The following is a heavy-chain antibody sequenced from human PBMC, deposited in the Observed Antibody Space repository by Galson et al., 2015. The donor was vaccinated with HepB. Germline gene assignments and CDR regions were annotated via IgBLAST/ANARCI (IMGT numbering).Heavy chain of an antibody. Sequence: SVKVSCKASGFTFTSSAMHWVRQAPGQGLEWMGIINPSGGSTSYAQKLQGRVTMTRDTSTSTVYMELSSLRSEDTAVYYCARDSGYGDYGCGYWGQGTLVTVSS. CDR1: GFTFTSSA. V-gene: IGHV1-46*04. D-gene: IGHD4-17*01. CDR3: ARDSGYGDYGCGY. J-gene: IGHJ4*02. CDR2: INPSGGST.